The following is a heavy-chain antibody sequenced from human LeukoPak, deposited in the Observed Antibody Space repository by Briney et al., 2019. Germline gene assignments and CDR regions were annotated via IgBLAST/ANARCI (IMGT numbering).Heavy chain of an antibody. CDR1: GFTFSSYG. V-gene: IGHV3-33*01. D-gene: IGHD3-16*01. J-gene: IGHJ4*02. Sequence: GGSLRLSCAASGFTFSSYGMRWVRQAPGKGLEWVADIWYDGSSKYYADSVKGRFTISRDNSKNTLYLQMNSLRAEDTAVYYLARVGEGHDYYFDYWGQGTLVTVSS. CDR3: ARVGEGHDYYFDY. CDR2: IWYDGSSK.